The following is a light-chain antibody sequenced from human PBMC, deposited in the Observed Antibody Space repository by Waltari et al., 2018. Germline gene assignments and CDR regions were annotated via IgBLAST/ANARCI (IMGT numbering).Light chain of an antibody. CDR1: QSVSSN. CDR2: GVS. Sequence: IVMTQSPATLSLSPGERATISCRASQSVSSNLAWYQQKPGQAPRLLIYGVSIRVTGIPARFSGSGSGTEFTLTISSLQSEDFAVYYCQQYNNWPPYTFGQGTKLEI. CDR3: QQYNNWPPYT. V-gene: IGKV3-15*01. J-gene: IGKJ2*01.